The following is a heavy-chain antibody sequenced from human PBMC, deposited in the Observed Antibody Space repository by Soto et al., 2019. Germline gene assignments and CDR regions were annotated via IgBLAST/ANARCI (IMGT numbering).Heavy chain of an antibody. J-gene: IGHJ4*02. Sequence: EVQLVESGGDLVQPGGSLRLSCAASGFTFSTYSMNWVRQAPGKGLEWVSSISSSSTIYYADSVKGRFTISRDNVQNSLYLQMHSLRAEDTAVYYCARESGRGWTFDYWGKGPLVTVSS. CDR2: ISSSSTI. D-gene: IGHD6-19*01. CDR3: ARESGRGWTFDY. CDR1: GFTFSTYS. V-gene: IGHV3-48*01.